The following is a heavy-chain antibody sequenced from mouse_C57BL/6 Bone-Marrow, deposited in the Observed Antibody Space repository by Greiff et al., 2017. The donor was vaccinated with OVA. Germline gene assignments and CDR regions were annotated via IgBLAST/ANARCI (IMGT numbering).Heavy chain of an antibody. CDR2: ISSGSSTI. V-gene: IGHV5-17*01. D-gene: IGHD1-1*01. J-gene: IGHJ2*01. CDR3: ARRDYYGSRDYFDY. CDR1: GFTFSDYG. Sequence: EVKLMESGGGLVKPGGSLKLSCAASGFTFSDYGMHWVRQAPEKGLEWVAYISSGSSTIYYADTVKGRFTISRDNAKNTLFLQMTSLRSEDTAMYYCARRDYYGSRDYFDYWGQGTTLTVSS.